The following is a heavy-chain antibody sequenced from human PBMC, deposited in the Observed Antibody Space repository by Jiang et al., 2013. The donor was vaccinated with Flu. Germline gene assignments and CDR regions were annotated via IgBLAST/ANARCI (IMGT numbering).Heavy chain of an antibody. D-gene: IGHD3-22*01. CDR3: QSSGYYRGWFDP. CDR1: GGSISSSSYY. J-gene: IGHJ5*02. CDR2: IYYSGST. Sequence: LVKPSETLSLTCTVSGGSISSSSYYWGWIRQPPGKGLEWIGSIYYSGSTYYNPSLKSRVTISVDTSKNQFSLKLSSVTAADTAVYYCQSSGYYRGWFDPWGQGTLVTVSS. V-gene: IGHV4-39*01.